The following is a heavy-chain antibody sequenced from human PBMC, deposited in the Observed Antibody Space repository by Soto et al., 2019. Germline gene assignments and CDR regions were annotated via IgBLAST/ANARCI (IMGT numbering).Heavy chain of an antibody. Sequence: QVQLVESGGGVVQPGRSLRLSCAASGFTFSSYGMHWVRQAPGKGLEWVAVIWYDGSNKYYADSVKGRFTISRDNSKNTLYLQMNSLRAEDEAVYYCAVRGGGYGERSYIDYWGQGTLVTVSS. V-gene: IGHV3-33*01. CDR3: AVRGGGYGERSYIDY. CDR2: IWYDGSNK. J-gene: IGHJ4*02. D-gene: IGHD4-17*01. CDR1: GFTFSSYG.